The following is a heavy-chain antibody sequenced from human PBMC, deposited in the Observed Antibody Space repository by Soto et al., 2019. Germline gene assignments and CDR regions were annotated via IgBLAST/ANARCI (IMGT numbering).Heavy chain of an antibody. J-gene: IGHJ6*02. CDR3: ARDSVLIWFGELIGARGMDV. CDR2: IWYDGSNK. CDR1: GFTFSSYG. Sequence: PGGSLRLSCAASGFTFSSYGMHWVRQAPGKGLEWVAVIWYDGSNKYYADSVKGRFTISRDNSKNTLYLQMNSLRAEDTAVYYCARDSVLIWFGELIGARGMDVWGQGTTVTVSS. V-gene: IGHV3-33*01. D-gene: IGHD3-10*01.